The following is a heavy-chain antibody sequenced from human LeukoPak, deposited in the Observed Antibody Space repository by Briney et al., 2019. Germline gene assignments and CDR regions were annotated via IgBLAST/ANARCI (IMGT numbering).Heavy chain of an antibody. CDR2: INPNSGGT. D-gene: IGHD6-19*01. CDR3: ARVISGWDDFDY. Sequence: ASVKVSCKASGYTFTGYYMHWVRQAPGQGLEWVGWINPNSGGTNYAQKFQGRVTMTRATSISTAYMELSRLRSDDTAVYYCARVISGWDDFDYWGQGTLVTVSS. V-gene: IGHV1-2*02. J-gene: IGHJ4*02. CDR1: GYTFTGYY.